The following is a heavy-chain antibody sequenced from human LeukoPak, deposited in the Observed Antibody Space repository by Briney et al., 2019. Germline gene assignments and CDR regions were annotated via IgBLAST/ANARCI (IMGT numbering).Heavy chain of an antibody. D-gene: IGHD3-22*01. CDR3: ARRAGDYSHPYDY. Sequence: GGSLRLSCTVSGFTVSSNSMSWVRQAPGKGLEWVSFIYSGGNTHNSDSVKGRFTISRDNSRNTLYLQMNTLRAEDTAVYYCARRAGDYSHPYDYWGQGTLVTVSS. V-gene: IGHV3-53*01. J-gene: IGHJ4*02. CDR1: GFTVSSNS. CDR2: IYSGGNT.